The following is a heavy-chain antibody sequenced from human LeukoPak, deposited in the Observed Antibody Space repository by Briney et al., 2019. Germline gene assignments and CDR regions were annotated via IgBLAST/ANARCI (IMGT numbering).Heavy chain of an antibody. CDR3: VRGPEYSSSSYPEGYYYYMDV. V-gene: IGHV4-38-2*02. J-gene: IGHJ6*03. D-gene: IGHD6-6*01. CDR2: IYHSGST. CDR1: GYSISSGYY. Sequence: SETLSLTCTVSGYSISSGYYWGWIRQPPGKGLEWIGSIYHSGSTYYNPSLKSRVTISVDTSKNQFSLKLSSVTAADTAVYYCVRGPEYSSSSYPEGYYYYMDVWGKGTTVTVSS.